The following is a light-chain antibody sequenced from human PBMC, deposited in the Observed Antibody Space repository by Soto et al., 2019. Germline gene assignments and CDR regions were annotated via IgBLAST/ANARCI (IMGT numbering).Light chain of an antibody. J-gene: IGKJ4*02. Sequence: EIVLTQSPGTLSLSPGERATLSCRASQSVSSNYSAWYQQTPGQAPRLLIYGASNRATGIPDRFSGSGSGTDFTLTSSRLEPADVAVYHCQQYCSSPLTFGGGTKVEIK. CDR3: QQYCSSPLT. CDR1: QSVSSNY. CDR2: GAS. V-gene: IGKV3-20*01.